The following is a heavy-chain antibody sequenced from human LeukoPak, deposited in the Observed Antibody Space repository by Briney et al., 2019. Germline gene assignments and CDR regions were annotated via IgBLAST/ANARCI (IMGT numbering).Heavy chain of an antibody. CDR2: IYYSGST. V-gene: IGHV4-59*12. D-gene: IGHD4-17*01. CDR3: ARGGMTTVTNWFDP. J-gene: IGHJ5*02. Sequence: TSETLSLTCTVSGGSISSYYWSWIRQPPGKGLEWIGYIYYSGSTNYNPSLKSRVTISVDTSKNQFSLKLSSVTAADTAVYYCARGGMTTVTNWFDPWGQGTLVTVSS. CDR1: GGSISSYY.